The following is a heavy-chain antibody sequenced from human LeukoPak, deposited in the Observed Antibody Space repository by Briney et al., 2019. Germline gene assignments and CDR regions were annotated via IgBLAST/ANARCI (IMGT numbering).Heavy chain of an antibody. J-gene: IGHJ4*02. Sequence: GGSLRLSCAASGFTFSSYAMSWVRQAPGKGLEWVSAISGSGGSTYYADSVKGRFTMPRDNSKNTLYLQMNSLRAEDTAVYYCAKYRRHLGRALNTFFHYRVQGTLVTVSS. V-gene: IGHV3-23*01. CDR2: ISGSGGST. D-gene: IGHD1-26*01. CDR1: GFTFSSYA. CDR3: AKYRRHLGRALNTFFHY.